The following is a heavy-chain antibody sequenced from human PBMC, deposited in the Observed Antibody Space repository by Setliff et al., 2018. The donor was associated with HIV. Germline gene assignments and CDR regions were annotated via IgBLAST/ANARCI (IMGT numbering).Heavy chain of an antibody. J-gene: IGHJ4*02. V-gene: IGHV4-34*01. CDR1: GGSFSGYY. CDR2: INHSGST. Sequence: SETLSLTCAVYGGSFSGYYWAWIRQPPGKGLEWIGEINHSGSTSYNPSLKSRVTMSIDTSKKQFSLKLASVTAADTAVYYCARGGSYDTFDYWGQGTLVTVST. CDR3: ARGGSYDTFDY. D-gene: IGHD3-22*01.